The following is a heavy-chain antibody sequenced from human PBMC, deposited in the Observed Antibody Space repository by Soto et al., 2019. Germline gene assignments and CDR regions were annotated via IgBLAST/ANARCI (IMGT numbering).Heavy chain of an antibody. Sequence: ASVKVSCKVSGYTLTELSMHWVRQAPGKGLEWMGGFDPEDGETIYAQKFQGRVTMTEDTSTDTAYMELSSLRSEDTAVYYCATVLAQSLVNYYYSSGYYYYFDYWGQGTLVTVSS. CDR2: FDPEDGET. CDR1: GYTLTELS. J-gene: IGHJ4*02. CDR3: ATVLAQSLVNYYYSSGYYYYFDY. V-gene: IGHV1-24*01. D-gene: IGHD3-22*01.